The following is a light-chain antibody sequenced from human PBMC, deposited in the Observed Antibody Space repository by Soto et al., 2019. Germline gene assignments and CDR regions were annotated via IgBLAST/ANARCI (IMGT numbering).Light chain of an antibody. V-gene: IGLV3-21*04. CDR2: HDS. CDR3: QVWHSSSDHVV. J-gene: IGLJ3*02. Sequence: SYELTQPPSVSVAPGQTARITCGGNNIGDYSVHWYQHKPGQAPFLLIYHDSDRPSGIPERFSGSNSGNTATLTISRVEAGDEADYYCQVWHSSSDHVVFGGGTKVTVL. CDR1: NIGDYS.